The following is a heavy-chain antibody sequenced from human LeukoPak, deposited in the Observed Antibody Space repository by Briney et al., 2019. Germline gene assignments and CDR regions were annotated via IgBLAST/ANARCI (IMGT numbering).Heavy chain of an antibody. CDR1: GFTFSSYG. V-gene: IGHV3-48*03. Sequence: PGGSLRLSCAASGFTFSSYGMNWVRQAPGKGLEWVSYISSSGSTIYYADSVKGRFTISRDNAKNSLYLQMNSLRAEDTAVYYCARDRSPGNFDYWGQGTLVTVSS. CDR2: ISSSGSTI. D-gene: IGHD3-10*01. CDR3: ARDRSPGNFDY. J-gene: IGHJ4*02.